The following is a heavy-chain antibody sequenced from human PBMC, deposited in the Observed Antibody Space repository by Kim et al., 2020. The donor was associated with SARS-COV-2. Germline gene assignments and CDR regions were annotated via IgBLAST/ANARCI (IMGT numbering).Heavy chain of an antibody. J-gene: IGHJ4*02. CDR3: ANLGRYCSGGSCYFFDY. D-gene: IGHD2-15*01. V-gene: IGHV3-23*01. Sequence: VKGRFTISRDNSKNTLYLQMISLRAEDTAVYYCANLGRYCSGGSCYFFDYWGQGTLVTVSS.